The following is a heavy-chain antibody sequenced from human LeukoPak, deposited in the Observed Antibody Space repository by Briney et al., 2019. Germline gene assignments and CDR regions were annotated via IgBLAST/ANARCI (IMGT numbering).Heavy chain of an antibody. J-gene: IGHJ4*02. CDR1: GGSFSGYY. Sequence: PSETLSLTCAVYGGSFSGYYWSWIRQPPGKGLEWIGYIYYSGSTNYNPSLKSRVTISGDTSKNQFSLKVSSVTAADTAVYYCARDTPGDYYFDYWGQGTLVTVSS. V-gene: IGHV4-59*01. D-gene: IGHD3-10*01. CDR3: ARDTPGDYYFDY. CDR2: IYYSGST.